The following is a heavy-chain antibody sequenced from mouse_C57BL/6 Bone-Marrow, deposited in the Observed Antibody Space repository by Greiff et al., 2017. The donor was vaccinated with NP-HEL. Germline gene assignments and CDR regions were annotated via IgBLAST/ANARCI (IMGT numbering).Heavy chain of an antibody. J-gene: IGHJ3*01. V-gene: IGHV1-81*01. CDR1: GYTFTSYG. CDR2: IYPRSGNT. CDR3: ARGDLIYYYGSSSAWFAY. D-gene: IGHD1-1*01. Sequence: VQVVESGAELARPGASVKLSCKASGYTFTSYGISWVKQRTGQGLEWIGEIYPRSGNTYYNEKFKGKATLTADKSSSTAYMELRSLTSEDSAVYFCARGDLIYYYGSSSAWFAYWGQGTLVTVSA.